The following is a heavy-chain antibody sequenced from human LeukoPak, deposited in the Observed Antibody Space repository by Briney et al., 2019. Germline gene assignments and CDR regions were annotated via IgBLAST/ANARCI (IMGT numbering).Heavy chain of an antibody. D-gene: IGHD6-13*01. CDR3: ARGRGKSYSSSWYYWFDP. V-gene: IGHV4-34*01. Sequence: KTSETLSLTCAVYGGSFSGYYWSWIRQPPGKGLEWIGEINHSGSTNYNLSLKSRVTISVDTSKNQFSLKLSSVTAADTAVYYCARGRGKSYSSSWYYWFDPWGQGTLVTVSS. CDR2: INHSGST. CDR1: GGSFSGYY. J-gene: IGHJ5*02.